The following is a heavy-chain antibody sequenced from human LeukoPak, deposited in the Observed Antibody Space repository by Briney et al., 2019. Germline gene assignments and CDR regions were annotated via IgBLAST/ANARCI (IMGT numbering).Heavy chain of an antibody. CDR1: GGSISSGSYY. CDR2: IYTSGST. CDR3: ARSREYYYYYYMDV. J-gene: IGHJ6*03. V-gene: IGHV4-61*02. Sequence: PSETLSLTCTVSGGSISSGSYYWSWIRQPAGKGLEWIGRIYTSGSTYYNPSLKSRVTILVDTSKNQFSLKLSSVTAADTAVYYCARSREYYYYYYMDVWGKGTTVTVSS.